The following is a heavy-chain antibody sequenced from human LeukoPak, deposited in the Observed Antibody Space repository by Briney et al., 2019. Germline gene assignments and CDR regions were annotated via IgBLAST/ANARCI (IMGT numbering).Heavy chain of an antibody. J-gene: IGHJ4*02. CDR2: IYYSGST. CDR1: GGSISSSSYY. V-gene: IGHV4-39*07. Sequence: PSETLSLTCTVSGGSISSSSYYWGWIRQPPGKGLEWIGSIYYSGSTYYNPSLKSRVTISVDTSKNQFSLKLSSVTAADTAVYYCARGIAAIVGFDYWGQGTLVTVSS. CDR3: ARGIAAIVGFDY. D-gene: IGHD6-6*01.